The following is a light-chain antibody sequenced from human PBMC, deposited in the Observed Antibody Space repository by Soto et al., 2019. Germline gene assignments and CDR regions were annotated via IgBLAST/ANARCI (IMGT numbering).Light chain of an antibody. J-gene: IGLJ3*02. Sequence: QPVLTQSPSASASLGASVKLTCTLSSGHSDYAIAWYQQQPDRGPRYLMKFNTDGSHSKGDGIPDRFSGSSSGAERYLTISSLQSEDEADYFCQTWGTGHWVFGGGTQLTVL. V-gene: IGLV4-69*01. CDR2: FNTDGSH. CDR1: SGHSDYA. CDR3: QTWGTGHWV.